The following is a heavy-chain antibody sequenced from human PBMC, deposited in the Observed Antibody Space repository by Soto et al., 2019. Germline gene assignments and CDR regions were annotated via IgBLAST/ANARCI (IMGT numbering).Heavy chain of an antibody. CDR1: GFTFSSYA. J-gene: IGHJ3*02. CDR3: AKDQYYDILTGYLGAFDI. CDR2: IRGSGGST. Sequence: GGSLRLSCAASGFTFSSYAMSWVRQAPGKGLEWVSVIRGSGGSTYYADSGKGRFTISRDNSKNTLYLQMNSLRAEDTAVYYCAKDQYYDILTGYLGAFDIWGQGTMVTVSS. V-gene: IGHV3-23*01. D-gene: IGHD3-9*01.